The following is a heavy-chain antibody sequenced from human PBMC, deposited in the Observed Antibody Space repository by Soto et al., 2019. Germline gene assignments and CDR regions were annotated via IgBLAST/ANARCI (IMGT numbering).Heavy chain of an antibody. V-gene: IGHV1-69*02. J-gene: IGHJ4*02. CDR1: GGTFSSYT. CDR2: IIPILGIA. CDR3: ARGLHYESVSLDDY. Sequence: QVQLVQSGAEVKKPGSSVKVSCKASGGTFSSYTISWVRQAPGQGLEWMGRIIPILGIAKYAQKFQGRVTITADKSTSTGHREISSLRSEETAVYYCARGLHYESVSLDDYWGQGTLFTVSS. D-gene: IGHD3-22*01.